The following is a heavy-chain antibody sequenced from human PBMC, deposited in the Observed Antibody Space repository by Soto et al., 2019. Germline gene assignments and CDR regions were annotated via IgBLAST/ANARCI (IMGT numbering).Heavy chain of an antibody. CDR3: RRHTIDY. V-gene: IGHV3-73*01. Sequence: EVELVESGGGLVQPGGSLKLSCAVSGSTFSDSAMHWVRQASGKGLEWVGRIRSKGYRYATAYAASVKGRFTISRDDSKNTAYLQMNSLRTEDTAVYYCRRHTIDYWGQGTVVTVSA. J-gene: IGHJ4*02. CDR2: IRSKGYRYAT. CDR1: GSTFSDSA.